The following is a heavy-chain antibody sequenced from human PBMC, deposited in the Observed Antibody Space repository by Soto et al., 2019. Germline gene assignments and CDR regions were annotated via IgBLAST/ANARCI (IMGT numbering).Heavy chain of an antibody. D-gene: IGHD6-13*01. Sequence: GGSLRLSCAASGFTFSSYAMSWVRQDPGKGLEGVSAISGSGGSTYYADSVKGRFTISRDNSKNTLYLQMNSLRAEDTAVYYCAKDRQQLVFDYWGQGTLVTVSS. V-gene: IGHV3-23*01. CDR1: GFTFSSYA. CDR2: ISGSGGST. CDR3: AKDRQQLVFDY. J-gene: IGHJ4*02.